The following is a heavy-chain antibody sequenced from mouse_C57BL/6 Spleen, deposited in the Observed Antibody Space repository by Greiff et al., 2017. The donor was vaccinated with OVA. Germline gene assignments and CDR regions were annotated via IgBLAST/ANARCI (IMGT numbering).Heavy chain of an antibody. D-gene: IGHD1-1*01. CDR1: GYTFTDYE. Sequence: QVQLQQSGAELVRPGASVTLSCKASGYTFTDYEMHWVKQTPVHGLEWIGAIDPETGGTAYNQKFKGKAILTADKSSSTAYMELLSLTSEDSAVYYCTRYYGSSFYAMDYWGQGTSVTVSS. CDR3: TRYYGSSFYAMDY. J-gene: IGHJ4*01. V-gene: IGHV1-15*01. CDR2: IDPETGGT.